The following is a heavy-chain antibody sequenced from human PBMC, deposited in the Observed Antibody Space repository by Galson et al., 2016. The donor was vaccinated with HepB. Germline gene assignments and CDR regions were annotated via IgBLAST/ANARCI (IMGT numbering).Heavy chain of an antibody. CDR3: ATSTGYRSGWGAFDI. CDR2: LSANRGAT. Sequence: SVKVSCKASGDTFTGYDIDWVRQAPGQGLEWMAWLSANRGATNYAQKFQGWVTMTRDTSISTAYMELTSLTSDATAIYYCATSTGYRSGWGAFDIWGQGTMVTVSS. J-gene: IGHJ3*02. D-gene: IGHD6-25*01. CDR1: GDTFTGYD. V-gene: IGHV1-2*04.